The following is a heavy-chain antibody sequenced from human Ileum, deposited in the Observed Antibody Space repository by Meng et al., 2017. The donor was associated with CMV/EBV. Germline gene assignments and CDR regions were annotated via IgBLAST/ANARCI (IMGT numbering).Heavy chain of an antibody. CDR1: GYSFTNYG. Sequence: VSCKASGYSFTNYGITWVRQAPGQGLEWVGWINAHNGHTNYAQKFRGRVTVTADTSTSTAYVELRSLTPDDTAVYYCVRDIDYNCDYWGQGTLVTVSS. D-gene: IGHD3-10*01. J-gene: IGHJ4*02. CDR2: INAHNGHT. V-gene: IGHV1-18*01. CDR3: VRDIDYNCDY.